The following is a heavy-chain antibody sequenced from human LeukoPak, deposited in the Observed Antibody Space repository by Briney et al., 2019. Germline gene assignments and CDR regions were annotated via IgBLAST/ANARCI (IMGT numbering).Heavy chain of an antibody. Sequence: PGGSLRLSCAASGFTFSSYGMHWVRQAPGKGLEWVAVIWYDGSNKYYADSVEGRFTISRDNSKNTLYLQMNSLRAEDTAVYYCARNQHVLLWFGELSYWGQGTLVTVSS. J-gene: IGHJ4*02. CDR3: ARNQHVLLWFGELSY. CDR1: GFTFSSYG. D-gene: IGHD3-10*01. CDR2: IWYDGSNK. V-gene: IGHV3-33*01.